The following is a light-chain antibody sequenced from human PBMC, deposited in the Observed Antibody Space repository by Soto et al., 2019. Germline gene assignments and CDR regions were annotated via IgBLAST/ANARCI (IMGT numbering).Light chain of an antibody. V-gene: IGKV1-13*02. Sequence: AIQLTQSPSSLSASVGGRVTITCRASQGISSALAWYQHKPGRAPRLLIYDASSLQSGVSSRFSGSGSGTDFTLTISSLQPEDFATYYCQQFQSYALTFGGGTKLEIK. CDR3: QQFQSYALT. J-gene: IGKJ4*01. CDR1: QGISSA. CDR2: DAS.